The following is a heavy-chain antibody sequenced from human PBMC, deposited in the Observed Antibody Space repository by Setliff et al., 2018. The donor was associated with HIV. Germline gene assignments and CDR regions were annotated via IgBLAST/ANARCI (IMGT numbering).Heavy chain of an antibody. CDR3: AKDRLLDGSSWYYLDY. Sequence: QAGGSLRLSCAASGFTFNTYGMHWVRQAPGKGLEWVAFIRYDGSNKYYVDSVKGRFTVSRDNSKNTLYLQMNSLRPEDTALYYCAKDRLLDGSSWYYLDYWGQGTLVTVSS. CDR2: IRYDGSNK. V-gene: IGHV3-30*02. CDR1: GFTFNTYG. J-gene: IGHJ4*02. D-gene: IGHD6-13*01.